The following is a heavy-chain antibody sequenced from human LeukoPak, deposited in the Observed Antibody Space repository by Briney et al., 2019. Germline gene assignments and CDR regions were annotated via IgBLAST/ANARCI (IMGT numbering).Heavy chain of an antibody. CDR3: ARLCGYEQCFDY. CDR1: GITFSSYW. V-gene: IGHV3-7*01. D-gene: IGHD5-12*01. J-gene: IGHJ4*02. CDR2: IKQDGSEK. Sequence: GGSLRLSCAASGITFSSYWMSWVRQAPGKGQEWVANIKQDGSEKYYVDSVKGRFTISRDNAKNSLYLQMNSLRAEDTAVYYCARLCGYEQCFDYWGQGTPVTVSS.